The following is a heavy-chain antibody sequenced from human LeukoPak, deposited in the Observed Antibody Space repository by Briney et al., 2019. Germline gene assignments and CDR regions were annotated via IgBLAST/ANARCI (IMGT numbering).Heavy chain of an antibody. J-gene: IGHJ6*02. Sequence: GASVKVSCKASGYPFTNYHIYWVRQAPGQGLQWMGMINPSGGYIDYAQDFQGRVTMTRDTPTNTIYLELRSLRAEDTALYYCARGYYYGMDVWGQGTTVAVSS. V-gene: IGHV1-46*01. CDR3: ARGYYYGMDV. CDR2: INPSGGYI. CDR1: GYPFTNYH.